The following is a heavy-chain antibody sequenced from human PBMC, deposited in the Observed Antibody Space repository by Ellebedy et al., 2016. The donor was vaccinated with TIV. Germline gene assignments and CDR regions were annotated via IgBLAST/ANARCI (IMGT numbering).Heavy chain of an antibody. J-gene: IGHJ5*02. Sequence: GGSLRLXCAASGFTFWNHWMQWLRQAPGKGLEWVSYISPSGDTYYADSVKGRFTISRDNAKNSLYLQMNSLRGEDTAVYYCARDPDSASKVDLWGQGTLVTVSP. CDR1: GFTFWNHW. D-gene: IGHD1-14*01. CDR2: ISPSGDT. V-gene: IGHV3-69-1*01. CDR3: ARDPDSASKVDL.